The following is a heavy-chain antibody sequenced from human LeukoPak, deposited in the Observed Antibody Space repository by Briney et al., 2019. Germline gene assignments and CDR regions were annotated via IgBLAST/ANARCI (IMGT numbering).Heavy chain of an antibody. CDR3: ARSRAFNSGAFDP. Sequence: SETLSLTCAVSGDSINSFDWWSWVRQSPARGLEWIGEIYHSGGTNYNPSLKSRVTISVDTSKNQFSLRLNSVTAADTAVYYCARSRAFNSGAFDPWGQGSLVTVSS. CDR2: IYHSGGT. J-gene: IGHJ5*02. D-gene: IGHD1-26*01. CDR1: GDSINSFDW. V-gene: IGHV4-4*02.